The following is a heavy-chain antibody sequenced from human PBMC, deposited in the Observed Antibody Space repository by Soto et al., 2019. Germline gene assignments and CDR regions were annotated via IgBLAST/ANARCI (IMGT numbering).Heavy chain of an antibody. CDR3: ARNLVLHVICAYHDGMAV. D-gene: IGHD2-2*01. CDR1: GGTFSSYA. Sequence: KVSCKASGGTFSSYAISWVRQAPGQGLEWMGGIIPIFGTANYAQKFQGRVTITADESTSTAYMELSSLRSEDTAVYYCARNLVLHVICAYHDGMAVCGYGSTVIVSP. CDR2: IIPIFGTA. J-gene: IGHJ6*04. V-gene: IGHV1-69*01.